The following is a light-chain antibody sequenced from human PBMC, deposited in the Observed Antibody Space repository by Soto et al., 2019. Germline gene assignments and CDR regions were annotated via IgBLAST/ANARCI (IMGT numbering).Light chain of an antibody. Sequence: QLVLTQSPSASASLGASVKLTCTLSSGRSKYAIAWHQQQPEKGPRYLMKVNSDGSHSKGDGIPDRFSGSSSGTERNLTISGLQTEDAADYYCQTWGTSCQVFGTGTRVTAL. CDR2: VNSDGSH. CDR3: QTWGTSCQV. J-gene: IGLJ1*01. V-gene: IGLV4-69*01. CDR1: SGRSKYA.